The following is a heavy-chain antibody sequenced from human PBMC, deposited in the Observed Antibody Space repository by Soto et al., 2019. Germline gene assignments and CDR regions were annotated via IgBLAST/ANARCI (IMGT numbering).Heavy chain of an antibody. V-gene: IGHV4-31*11. CDR2: ISSRGRT. CDR1: GASISSDAYH. J-gene: IGHJ4*02. D-gene: IGHD3-16*02. Sequence: QVHLQESGPGLVKPSQTLSLYCAVSGASISSDAYHWSWIRQHPGKGLEWVGFISSRGRTYYNPSLKNRLSLSADTSKSQFSLHLTTVTAADTAKYFCAGYRFPGTWSKFDYWGQGTLVTVSS. CDR3: AGYRFPGTWSKFDY.